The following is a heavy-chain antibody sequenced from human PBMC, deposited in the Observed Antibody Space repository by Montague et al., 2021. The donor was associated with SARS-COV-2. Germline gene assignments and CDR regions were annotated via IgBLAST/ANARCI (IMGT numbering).Heavy chain of an antibody. CDR1: GFTFSTFW. V-gene: IGHV3-7*05. CDR2: IKQDGSEK. Sequence: SLRLSCAASGFTFSTFWMTWVRQVPGKSLEWVANIKQDGSEKYYVDSVKGRFTISRDNAKNSLYLQLDSLRAEDTAVYYCARGYDSSGYQYWGQGTLVTASS. D-gene: IGHD3-22*01. J-gene: IGHJ4*02. CDR3: ARGYDSSGYQY.